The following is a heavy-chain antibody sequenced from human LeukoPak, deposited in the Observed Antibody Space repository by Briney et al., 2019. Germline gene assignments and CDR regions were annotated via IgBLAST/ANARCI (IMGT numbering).Heavy chain of an antibody. CDR1: GFTFSSYG. Sequence: KPGGSLRLSCAASGFTFSSYGMHWVRQAPGKGLEWMAVISYDGSNKYYADSVKGRFTISRDNSKNTLYLQMNSLRAEDTAVYYCAKDMSGYSDYWGQGTLVTVSS. V-gene: IGHV3-30*18. CDR2: ISYDGSNK. CDR3: AKDMSGYSDY. J-gene: IGHJ4*02. D-gene: IGHD5-12*01.